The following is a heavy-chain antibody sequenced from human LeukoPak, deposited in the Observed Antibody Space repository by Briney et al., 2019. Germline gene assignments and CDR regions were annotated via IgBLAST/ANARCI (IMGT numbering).Heavy chain of an antibody. Sequence: PGGSLRLSCAASGFTFSSYSMNWVRQAPGKGLEWVSSISNRSSYIYYADSVKGRFTISRDNAKNSLYLQMNSLRAEDTAVYYCARDLEEEGYYYYGMDVWGQGTTVTVSS. D-gene: IGHD1-1*01. CDR1: GFTFSSYS. CDR3: ARDLEEEGYYYYGMDV. CDR2: ISNRSSYI. J-gene: IGHJ6*02. V-gene: IGHV3-21*01.